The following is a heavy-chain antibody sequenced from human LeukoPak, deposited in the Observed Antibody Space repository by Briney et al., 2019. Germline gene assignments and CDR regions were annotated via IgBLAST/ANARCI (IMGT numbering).Heavy chain of an antibody. CDR2: INHSGST. CDR3: ARLIAAAGTSSSWFDP. V-gene: IGHV4-34*01. D-gene: IGHD6-13*01. CDR1: GGSFSGYY. Sequence: SETLSLTCAVYGGSFSGYYWSWIRQPPGKGLEWIGEINHSGSTNYNPFLKSRVTISVDTSKNQFSLKLSSVTAADTAVYYCARLIAAAGTSSSWFDPWGQGTLVTVSS. J-gene: IGHJ5*02.